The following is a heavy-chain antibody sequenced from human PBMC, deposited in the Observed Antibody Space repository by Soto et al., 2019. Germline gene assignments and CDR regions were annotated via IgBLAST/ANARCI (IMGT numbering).Heavy chain of an antibody. CDR2: IIPGNGDT. D-gene: IGHD1-26*01. J-gene: IGHJ4*02. V-gene: IGHV1-3*01. CDR1: GYSLTSCR. Sequence: ASVKVSCKASGYSLTSCRIHWVRQAPGQRLEWMGWIIPGNGDTEYSQKFQDRVSITRDTSASTAYMDLSSLRSEDTAVYYCARXRSQFRVGNTSVNYFDYWGQGSLVTVSS. CDR3: ARXRSQFRVGNTSVNYFDY.